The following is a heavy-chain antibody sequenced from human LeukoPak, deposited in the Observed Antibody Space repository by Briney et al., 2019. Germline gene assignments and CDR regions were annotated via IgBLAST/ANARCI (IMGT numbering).Heavy chain of an antibody. Sequence: GGSLRLSCAASGFTFSNYAMTWVRQAPGKGLEWVSGITDTGFATFYADSVKGRFTISRDNAKNSLYLQMNSLRAEDTAVYYCAREAPGAFDIWGQGTMVTVSS. V-gene: IGHV3-21*01. CDR1: GFTFSNYA. J-gene: IGHJ3*02. CDR2: ITDTGFAT. CDR3: AREAPGAFDI.